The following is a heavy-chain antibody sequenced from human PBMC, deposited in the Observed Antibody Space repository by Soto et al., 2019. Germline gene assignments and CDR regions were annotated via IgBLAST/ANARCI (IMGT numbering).Heavy chain of an antibody. J-gene: IGHJ4*02. CDR2: IYGNSKRI. CDR1: GSTFDDYA. CDR3: IKESSPGGLDY. D-gene: IGHD3-16*01. Sequence: EVQLVESGGGLVQPGTSLRLSCVASGSTFDDYAMHGIRQAPGKGPEWVSGIYGNSKRIDYAESVQGRFTTSRDNAKSLLYLQMNDLRPENTALYYGIKESSPGGLDYWGQGTLVTDSS. V-gene: IGHV3-9*01.